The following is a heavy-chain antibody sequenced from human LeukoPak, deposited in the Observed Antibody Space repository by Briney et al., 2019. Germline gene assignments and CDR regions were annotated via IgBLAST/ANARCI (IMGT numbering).Heavy chain of an antibody. J-gene: IGHJ5*02. CDR3: ARGYSGSSYNWFDP. CDR1: GGSFSGYY. Sequence: SETLSLTCAVYGGSFSGYYWSWIRQPPGKGLEWIGEINHSGSTNYNPSLKSRVTISVDTSKNQFSLKLSSVTAADTAVYYCARGYSGSSYNWFDPWGQGTLVTVSS. CDR2: INHSGST. D-gene: IGHD1-26*01. V-gene: IGHV4-34*01.